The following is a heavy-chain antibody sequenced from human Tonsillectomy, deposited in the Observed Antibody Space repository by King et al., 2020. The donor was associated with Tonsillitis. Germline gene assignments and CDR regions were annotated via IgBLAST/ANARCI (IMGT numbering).Heavy chain of an antibody. Sequence: VQLVESGGGVVQPGRSLRLSCAASGFTFSSYGIHWVRQAPGKGLEWVAVISDDGTNKYYADSVKGRFTISRDNSKNTLYLQMNSLRAEDTAMYYCARDRDDYIFDYWGQGTLVTVSS. CDR1: GFTFSSYG. V-gene: IGHV3-33*05. CDR3: ARDRDDYIFDY. CDR2: ISDDGTNK. J-gene: IGHJ4*02. D-gene: IGHD4/OR15-4a*01.